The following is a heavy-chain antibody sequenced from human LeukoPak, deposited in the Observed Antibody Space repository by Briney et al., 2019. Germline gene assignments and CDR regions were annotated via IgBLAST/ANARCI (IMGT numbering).Heavy chain of an antibody. J-gene: IGHJ4*02. Sequence: PGESLKISCKGSGYSFSTYWIGWVRQMPGKGLELMGIIYPGDSDTTYSPSFQGQVTISVVKSISTAYLQWSTLKASDTAMYYCARRVNSGYYFDYWAQGTLVTVSS. CDR3: ARRVNSGYYFDY. V-gene: IGHV5-51*01. D-gene: IGHD3-22*01. CDR1: GYSFSTYW. CDR2: IYPGDSDT.